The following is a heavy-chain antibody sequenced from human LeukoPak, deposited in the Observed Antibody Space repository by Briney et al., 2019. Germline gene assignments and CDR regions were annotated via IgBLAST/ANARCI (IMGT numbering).Heavy chain of an antibody. CDR2: VDPEDGET. D-gene: IGHD1-26*01. Sequence: ASVKVSCKVSGYTFTDYYMHWVQQAPGKGLEWMGLVDPEDGETIYAEKSQGRVTKTADTSTDTAYMELSSLRSEDTAVYYCATEGGIVGAIFDYWGQGTLVTVSS. V-gene: IGHV1-69-2*01. CDR3: ATEGGIVGAIFDY. J-gene: IGHJ4*02. CDR1: GYTFTDYY.